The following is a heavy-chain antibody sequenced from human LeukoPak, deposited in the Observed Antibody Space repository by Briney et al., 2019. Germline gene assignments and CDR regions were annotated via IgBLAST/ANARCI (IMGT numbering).Heavy chain of an antibody. CDR3: ATFRMGFLEWFSWFDP. CDR1: GHTFTSYG. V-gene: IGHV1-18*01. CDR2: ISAYNGNT. D-gene: IGHD3-3*01. J-gene: IGHJ5*02. Sequence: ASVKVSCKASGHTFTSYGISWVRQAPGQGLEWMGWISAYNGNTNYAQKFQGRVTMTEDTSTDTAYMELSSLRSEDTAVYYCATFRMGFLEWFSWFDPWGQGTLVTVSS.